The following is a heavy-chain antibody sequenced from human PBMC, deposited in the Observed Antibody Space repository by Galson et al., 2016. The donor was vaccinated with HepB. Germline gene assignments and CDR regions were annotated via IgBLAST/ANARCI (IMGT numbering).Heavy chain of an antibody. V-gene: IGHV4-4*02. D-gene: IGHD2-2*01. Sequence: SETLSLTCAVSGGSITNTTWWSWVRQPPGKGLEWIGEINHRGTSNYNPSLKSRVTISVDASKNQFSLEVKSVTAADTAVYFCARVARRSIVVVPTAYWHFDLWGRGTLVTVSS. J-gene: IGHJ2*01. CDR1: GGSITNTTW. CDR2: INHRGTS. CDR3: ARVARRSIVVVPTAYWHFDL.